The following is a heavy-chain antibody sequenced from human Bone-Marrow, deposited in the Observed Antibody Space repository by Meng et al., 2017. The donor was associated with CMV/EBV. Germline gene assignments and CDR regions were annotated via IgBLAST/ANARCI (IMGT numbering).Heavy chain of an antibody. CDR3: TILNYDSSGYLDY. J-gene: IGHJ4*02. V-gene: IGHV3-73*02. Sequence: VGLGGVGGGLVQPGGSLKLSCAASGFTFSGSAMHWVRQASGKGLEWVGRIRSKANSYATAYAASVKGRFTISRDDSKNTAYLQMNSLKTEDTAVYYCTILNYDSSGYLDYWGQGTLVTVSS. CDR1: GFTFSGSA. CDR2: IRSKANSYAT. D-gene: IGHD3-22*01.